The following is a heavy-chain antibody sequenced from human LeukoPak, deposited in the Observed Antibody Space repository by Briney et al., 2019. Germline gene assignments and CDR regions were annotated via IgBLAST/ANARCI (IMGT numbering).Heavy chain of an antibody. CDR2: ISAYNGNT. CDR1: GYTFTSYG. Sequence: GASLKVSCKASGYTFTSYGISWVRQTPGQGLEWMGWISAYNGNTNYAQKLQGRVTMTTDTSTSTAYMELRSLRSDDTAVYYCARFEAYYDILTGYSPFDYWGQGTLVTVSS. CDR3: ARFEAYYDILTGYSPFDY. D-gene: IGHD3-9*01. J-gene: IGHJ4*02. V-gene: IGHV1-18*01.